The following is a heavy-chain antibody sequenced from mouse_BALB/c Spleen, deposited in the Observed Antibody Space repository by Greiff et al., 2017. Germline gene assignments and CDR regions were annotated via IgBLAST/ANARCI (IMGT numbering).Heavy chain of an antibody. CDR1: GFTFSSFG. V-gene: IGHV5-17*02. CDR2: ISSGSSTI. CDR3: ARGSSYYAMDY. J-gene: IGHJ4*01. Sequence: EVQLQESGGGLVQPGGSRKLSCAASGFTFSSFGMHWVRQAPEKGLEWVAYISSGSSTIYYADTVKGRFTISRDNPKNTLFLQMTSLRSEDTAMYYCARGSSYYAMDYWGQGTSVTVSS. D-gene: IGHD1-1*01.